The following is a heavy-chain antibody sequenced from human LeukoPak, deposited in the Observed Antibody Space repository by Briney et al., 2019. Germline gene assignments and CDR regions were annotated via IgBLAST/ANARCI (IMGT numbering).Heavy chain of an antibody. Sequence: PGGSLRLSCAASGFTFSTYAMSWVRQAPGKGLEWVSSISSSSSYIYYADSVKGRFTISRDNAKNSLYLQMNSLRAEDTAVYYCARDRGGGAILYYFDYWGQGTLVTVSS. CDR1: GFTFSTYA. CDR3: ARDRGGGAILYYFDY. D-gene: IGHD3-10*01. J-gene: IGHJ4*02. V-gene: IGHV3-21*01. CDR2: ISSSSSYI.